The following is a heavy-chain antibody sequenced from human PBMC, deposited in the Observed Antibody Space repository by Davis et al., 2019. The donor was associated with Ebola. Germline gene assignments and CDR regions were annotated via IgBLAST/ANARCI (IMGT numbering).Heavy chain of an antibody. CDR3: ARLRGYTGYPFDY. CDR2: IKQDGSEK. CDR1: GFTFSDYY. V-gene: IGHV3-7*01. J-gene: IGHJ4*02. Sequence: GGSLRLSCAASGFTFSDYYMSWVRQAPGKGLEWVANIKQDGSEKYYVDSVKGRFTISRDNAKNSLYLQMNSLRDEDTAVYYCARLRGYTGYPFDYWGRGTLVTVSS. D-gene: IGHD5-12*01.